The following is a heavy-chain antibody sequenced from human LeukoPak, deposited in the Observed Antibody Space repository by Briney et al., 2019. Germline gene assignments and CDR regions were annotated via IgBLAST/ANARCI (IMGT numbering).Heavy chain of an antibody. Sequence: SVKVSCKASGFTFTSSAVQWVRQARGQRLEWIGWIVVGSGNTNYAQKFQERVTITRDMSTSTAYMELSSLRSEDTAVYYCARPSDSSGYYLPGSYPGYEDYFDYWGQGTLVTVSS. CDR3: ARPSDSSGYYLPGSYPGYEDYFDY. J-gene: IGHJ4*02. CDR1: GFTFTSSA. D-gene: IGHD3-22*01. V-gene: IGHV1-58*01. CDR2: IVVGSGNT.